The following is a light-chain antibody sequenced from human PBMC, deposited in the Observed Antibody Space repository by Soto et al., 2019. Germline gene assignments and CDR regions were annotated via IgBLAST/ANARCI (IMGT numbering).Light chain of an antibody. CDR1: QSVSSY. CDR3: QQYGSSPIT. V-gene: IGKV3-11*01. Sequence: EIVLTQSPATLSLPPGERATLSCRASQSVSSYLAWYQQKPGQAPRLLIYDASNRATGIPARFSGSGSGTDFTLTISSLEPEDFAVYYCQQYGSSPITFGQGTRLEI. CDR2: DAS. J-gene: IGKJ5*01.